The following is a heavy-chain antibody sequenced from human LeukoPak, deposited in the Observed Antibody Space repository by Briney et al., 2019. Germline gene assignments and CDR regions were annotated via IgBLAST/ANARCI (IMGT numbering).Heavy chain of an antibody. J-gene: IGHJ4*02. V-gene: IGHV3-33*01. CDR1: GFTFSGYG. D-gene: IGHD3-10*01. CDR2: IWYDGKNK. CDR3: ARDLGAGSHYRIDY. Sequence: GGSLRLSCAASGFTFSGYGMHWVRQAAGKGLEWVAVIWYDGKNKYYAESVKGRFTVSRDNSKNTLYLQMNSLRAEDTAVYYCARDLGAGSHYRIDYWGQGNLVTVSS.